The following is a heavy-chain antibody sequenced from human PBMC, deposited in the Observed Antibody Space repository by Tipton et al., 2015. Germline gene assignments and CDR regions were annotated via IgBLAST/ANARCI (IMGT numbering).Heavy chain of an antibody. CDR3: ARFRFDYFDY. CDR2: IYYSGST. CDR1: GGSIDSYY. V-gene: IGHV4-59*07. Sequence: TLSLTCTVSGGSIDSYYWSWIRQPPGKGLDWIGYIYYSGSTKYSPSLKSRVTISVDSSKTQLSLKLRSVTAADTAVYYCARFRFDYFDYWGHGTLVTVSS. D-gene: IGHD3-3*01. J-gene: IGHJ4*01.